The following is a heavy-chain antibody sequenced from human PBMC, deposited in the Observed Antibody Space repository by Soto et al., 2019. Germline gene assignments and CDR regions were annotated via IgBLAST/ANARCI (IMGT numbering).Heavy chain of an antibody. V-gene: IGHV3-7*01. D-gene: IGHD6-13*01. Sequence: EVQLVDSGGGLVQPGGSLRLSCAASGFTFSNNWMTWVRQAPGKGLEWVANINVDGTEKYYVDSVKGRFTISKDNAKNSLYLKMNSLRVEDTVVYYCARERRYSSSRGHYYFDYWGQGTLVTVSS. CDR1: GFTFSNNW. CDR2: INVDGTEK. CDR3: ARERRYSSSRGHYYFDY. J-gene: IGHJ4*02.